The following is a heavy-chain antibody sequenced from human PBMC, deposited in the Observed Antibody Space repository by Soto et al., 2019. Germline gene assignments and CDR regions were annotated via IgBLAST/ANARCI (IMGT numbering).Heavy chain of an antibody. V-gene: IGHV1-18*01. CDR3: ARRLGTLGYYGMDV. J-gene: IGHJ6*02. CDR2: ISAYNGNT. D-gene: IGHD3-16*01. CDR1: GYTFTNFG. Sequence: ASVKVSCKASGYTFTNFGISWVRQAPGQGLEWMGWISAYNGNTNYAQKLQGRVTMTTDTSTSTAYMELRSLRSDDTAVYYCARRLGTLGYYGMDVWGQGTTVTVSS.